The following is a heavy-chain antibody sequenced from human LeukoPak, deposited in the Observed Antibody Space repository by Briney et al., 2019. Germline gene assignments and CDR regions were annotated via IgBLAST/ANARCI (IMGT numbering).Heavy chain of an antibody. D-gene: IGHD6-19*01. Sequence: GGSLRLSCAASGFTFSRYDMHWVRQATGKRLEWVSAIDIAGDTYYADSVKGRFTISRDNSKNTLYLQMNSLRAEDTAVYYCANSPLRVAGYYMDVWGKGTTVTVSS. CDR3: ANSPLRVAGYYMDV. CDR1: GFTFSRYD. J-gene: IGHJ6*03. CDR2: IDIAGDT. V-gene: IGHV3-13*01.